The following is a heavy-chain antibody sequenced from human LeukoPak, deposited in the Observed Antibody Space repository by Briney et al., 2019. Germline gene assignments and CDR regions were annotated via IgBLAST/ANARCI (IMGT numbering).Heavy chain of an antibody. CDR3: AKEAPTDYAFDI. V-gene: IGHV4-39*07. D-gene: IGHD3/OR15-3a*01. CDR2: IYYSGST. J-gene: IGHJ3*02. Sequence: SETLSLTCTVSGGSISSSSYYWGWIRQPPGKGLEWIGNIYYSGSTYYNPSLKSRVTISVDTSKKQLSLRLSSVTAADTAVYYCAKEAPTDYAFDIRGQGTMVTVS. CDR1: GGSISSSSYY.